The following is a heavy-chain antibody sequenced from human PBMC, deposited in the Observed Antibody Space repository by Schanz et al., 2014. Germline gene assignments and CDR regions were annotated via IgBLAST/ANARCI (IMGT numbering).Heavy chain of an antibody. V-gene: IGHV3-23*04. D-gene: IGHD5-18*01. CDR1: GFSFSDYW. CDR2: ISASGDST. Sequence: EVQLVESEGGLVQPGGSLRLSCEGSGFSFSDYWMGWVRQAPGRGLEWVSFISASGDSTSYADSVKGRFTISRDNAKSTVYLQMNSLGVEDMAVYYCARGGYSYGSGYYAMDVWGQGTAVTVSS. J-gene: IGHJ6*02. CDR3: ARGGYSYGSGYYAMDV.